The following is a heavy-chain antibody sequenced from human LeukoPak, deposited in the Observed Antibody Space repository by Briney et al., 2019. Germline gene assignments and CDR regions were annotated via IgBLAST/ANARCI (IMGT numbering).Heavy chain of an antibody. D-gene: IGHD3-10*01. CDR1: GFAFSIYT. CDR2: ISGSGNGGSI. CDR3: VKDFGRVRGTPDS. J-gene: IGHJ4*02. V-gene: IGHV3-64D*06. Sequence: GGSLRLSCSASGFAFSIYTMYWVRQAPGKGPEYVSTISGSGNGGSIYYADSVKGRFTISRDNSKSTLYLQMNGLRSEDTAVYYCVKDFGRVRGTPDSWGQGTLVTVSS.